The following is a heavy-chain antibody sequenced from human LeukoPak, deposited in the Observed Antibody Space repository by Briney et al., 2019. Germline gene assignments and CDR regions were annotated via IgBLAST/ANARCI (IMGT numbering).Heavy chain of an antibody. J-gene: IGHJ4*02. CDR1: GFTFSSYA. CDR2: ISGSGGST. Sequence: GGSLRLSCAASGFTFSSYAMSWVRQAPGKGLEWVSAISGSGGSTYYADSVKGRFTISRDNSKNTLYLQMNSLRAEDTAVYYCAKVARLSGRGPLYYFDYWGQGTLVTVSS. D-gene: IGHD3-10*01. CDR3: AKVARLSGRGPLYYFDY. V-gene: IGHV3-23*01.